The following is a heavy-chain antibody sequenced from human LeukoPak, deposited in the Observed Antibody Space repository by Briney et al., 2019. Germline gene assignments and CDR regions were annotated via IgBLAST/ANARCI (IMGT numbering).Heavy chain of an antibody. Sequence: GGSLRLSCAASGFTFSSYGMHWVRQAPGKGLEWVAVISYDGSNKYYADSVKGRFTISRDNSKNTLYLQMNSLRAEDTAVYYCAKDLSPSPLLWFGGAYGMDVWGQGTTVTVSS. CDR3: AKDLSPSPLLWFGGAYGMDV. D-gene: IGHD3-10*01. J-gene: IGHJ6*02. CDR1: GFTFSSYG. CDR2: ISYDGSNK. V-gene: IGHV3-30*18.